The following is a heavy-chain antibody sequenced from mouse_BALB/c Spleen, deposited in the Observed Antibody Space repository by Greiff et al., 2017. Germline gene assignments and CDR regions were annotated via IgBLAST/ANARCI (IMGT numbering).Heavy chain of an antibody. CDR3: ARQNYFDY. V-gene: IGHV5-6*02. Sequence: DVMLVESGGDLVKPGGSLKLSCAASGFTFSSYGMAWVRQTPDKRLEWVATISSGGSYTYYPDSVKGRCTISRDNAKNTLYLQMSSLKSEDTAMYYCARQNYFDYWGQGTTLTVSS. CDR1: GFTFSSYG. J-gene: IGHJ2*01. CDR2: ISSGGSYT.